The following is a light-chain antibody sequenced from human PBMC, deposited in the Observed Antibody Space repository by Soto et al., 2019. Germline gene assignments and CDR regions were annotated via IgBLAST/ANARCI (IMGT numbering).Light chain of an antibody. J-gene: IGLJ1*01. V-gene: IGLV2-14*01. CDR1: SSDVGGYNY. CDR3: SSYIYSISLYV. Sequence: QSVLTQPASVSGCPGQSITISCTGTSSDVGGYNYVSWYQQHPGKAPKLMIYGVSNRPSGVSNRFSGSKSGNTASLTISGPQAEDVADDSGSSYIYSISLYVFGTMTNVTV. CDR2: GVS.